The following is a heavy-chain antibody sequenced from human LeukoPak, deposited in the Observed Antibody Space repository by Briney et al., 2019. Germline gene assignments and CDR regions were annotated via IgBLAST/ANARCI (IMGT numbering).Heavy chain of an antibody. CDR3: ARVGGRADGSYYYYYMDV. CDR1: GYSFTSYW. Sequence: GESLKTSSMGPGYSFTSYWIGLVRPLPGKGLELMGIIYPGDSDTRYSPSFQGQVSISADKSISTAYLQWSSLKASDTAMYYCARVGGRADGSYYYYYMDVWGKGTTVTVSS. J-gene: IGHJ6*03. CDR2: IYPGDSDT. V-gene: IGHV5-51*01. D-gene: IGHD3-16*01.